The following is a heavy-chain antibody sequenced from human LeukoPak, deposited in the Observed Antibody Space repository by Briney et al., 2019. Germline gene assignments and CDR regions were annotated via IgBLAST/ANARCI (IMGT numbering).Heavy chain of an antibody. CDR1: GFTFSSYA. Sequence: GGSLRLSCAASGFTFSSYAMHWVRQAPGKGLEWVAVISYDGSNKYYADSVKGRFTISRDNSKNTLYLQMNSLRAEDTAVYYCARAFGGRGYNWNYGDYWGQETLVTVSS. J-gene: IGHJ4*02. CDR3: ARAFGGRGYNWNYGDY. CDR2: ISYDGSNK. D-gene: IGHD1-7*01. V-gene: IGHV3-30-3*01.